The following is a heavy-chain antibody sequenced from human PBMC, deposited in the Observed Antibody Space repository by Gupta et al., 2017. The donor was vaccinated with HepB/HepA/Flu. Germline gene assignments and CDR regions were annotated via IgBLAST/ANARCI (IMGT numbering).Heavy chain of an antibody. CDR1: GFTFSSYA. Sequence: QVQLVESGGGVVQPGGSLRLSCAASGFTFSSYAMQWVRQAPGKGLEWVAVISYDGSNKYYADSVKGRFTISRDNSKNTLYLQMNSLRAEDTAVYYCARDWNLRVVAAMLDYWGQGTLVTVSS. D-gene: IGHD2-15*01. CDR3: ARDWNLRVVAAMLDY. CDR2: ISYDGSNK. V-gene: IGHV3-30-3*01. J-gene: IGHJ4*02.